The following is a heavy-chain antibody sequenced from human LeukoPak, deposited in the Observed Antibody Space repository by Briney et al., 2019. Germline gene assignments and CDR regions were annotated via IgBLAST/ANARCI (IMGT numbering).Heavy chain of an antibody. CDR1: GFTFDSYG. D-gene: IGHD3-3*01. Sequence: GGSLRLSCAASGFTFDSYGMHWVRQAPGKGLEWVAVISYDGSNKYYADSVKGRFTISRDNSKNTLYLQMHSLRAEDTAVYHCAKPLWSGHSYFDSWGQGTLVTVSS. V-gene: IGHV3-30*18. CDR3: AKPLWSGHSYFDS. CDR2: ISYDGSNK. J-gene: IGHJ4*02.